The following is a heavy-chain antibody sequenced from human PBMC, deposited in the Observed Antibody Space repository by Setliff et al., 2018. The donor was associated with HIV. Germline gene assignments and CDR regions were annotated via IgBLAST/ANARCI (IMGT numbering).Heavy chain of an antibody. V-gene: IGHV4-59*11. CDR2: IYFSGTT. Sequence: PSETLSLTCTVSGASISSHYWSWIRQPPGKGLEWIGYIYFSGTTNYNPSLKSRVTISVDTSKNQFSLNLNSVTAADTAVYYCARAISAAGIAPFDFWGLGTLVTVSS. D-gene: IGHD6-13*01. CDR1: GASISSHY. J-gene: IGHJ4*02. CDR3: ARAISAAGIAPFDF.